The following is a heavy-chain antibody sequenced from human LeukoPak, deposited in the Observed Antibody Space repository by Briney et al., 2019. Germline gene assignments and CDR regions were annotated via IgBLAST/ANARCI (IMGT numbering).Heavy chain of an antibody. V-gene: IGHV1-8*01. CDR1: GYTFTSYD. CDR2: MNPNSGNT. J-gene: IGHJ4*02. CDR3: AMRGYYDSKGGFSDY. D-gene: IGHD3-22*01. Sequence: ASVKVTCKASGYTFTSYDINWVRQATGQGLEWMGWMNPNSGNTGYAQKFQGRVTMTRNTSISTAYTELSSLRSEDTAVYYCAMRGYYDSKGGFSDYWGQGTLVTVSS.